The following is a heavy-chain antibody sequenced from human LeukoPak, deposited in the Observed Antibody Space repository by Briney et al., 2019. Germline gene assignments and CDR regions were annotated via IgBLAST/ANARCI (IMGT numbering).Heavy chain of an antibody. V-gene: IGHV3-21*01. CDR2: ISSSSSYI. D-gene: IGHD1-1*01. Sequence: PGGSLRLSCAASGFTFSSYSMNWVRQAPGKGLEWVSSISSSSSYIYYADSVKGRFTISRDNAKNSLYLQMNSLRAEDTAVYYCAREGWNDAEAYDYWGQGTLVTVSS. CDR3: AREGWNDAEAYDY. CDR1: GFTFSSYS. J-gene: IGHJ4*02.